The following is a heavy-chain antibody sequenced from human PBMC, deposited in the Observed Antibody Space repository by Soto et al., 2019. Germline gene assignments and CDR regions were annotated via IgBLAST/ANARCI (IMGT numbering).Heavy chain of an antibody. V-gene: IGHV5-51*01. J-gene: IGHJ6*02. D-gene: IGHD1-7*01. CDR3: ALPGTPRLKNQGKKYYYYYYGMDV. CDR2: IYPGDSDT. Sequence: GESLKISCKGSGYSFTSYWIGWVRQMPGKGLEWMGIIYPGDSDTRYSPSFQGQVTISADKSISTAYLQWSSLKASDTAMYYCALPGTPRLKNQGKKYYYYYYGMDVWGQGTTVTVSS. CDR1: GYSFTSYW.